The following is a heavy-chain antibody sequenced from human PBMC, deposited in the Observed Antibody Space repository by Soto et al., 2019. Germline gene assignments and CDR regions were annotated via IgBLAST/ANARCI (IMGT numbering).Heavy chain of an antibody. CDR2: ISARGGSS. Sequence: DVQLLESGGGLVQPGGSLRLSCAASGFSFSSYAMVWVRQAPGKGLEWVAVISARGGSSYFADSVKGRFTLSRDNSKNVLSLEMNSLRAEDTAIYCCAKGSIEYSASVDNWGQGTLVVVSS. CDR3: AKGSIEYSASVDN. D-gene: IGHD5-12*01. CDR1: GFSFSSYA. V-gene: IGHV3-23*01. J-gene: IGHJ4*02.